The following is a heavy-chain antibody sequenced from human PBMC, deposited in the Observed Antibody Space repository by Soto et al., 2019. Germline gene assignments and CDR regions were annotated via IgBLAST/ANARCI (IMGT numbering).Heavy chain of an antibody. J-gene: IGHJ5*02. CDR2: IYYSGST. D-gene: IGHD3-10*01. V-gene: IGHV4-31*03. CDR1: GGSISSGGYY. CDR3: ARSAYGSGRLWLGWFDP. Sequence: SETLSLTCTVSGGSISSGGYYWSWIRQHPGKGLEWIGYIYYSGSTYYNPSLKSRVTISVDTSKNQFSLKLSSVTAADTAVYYCARSAYGSGRLWLGWFDPWGQGTLVTVSS.